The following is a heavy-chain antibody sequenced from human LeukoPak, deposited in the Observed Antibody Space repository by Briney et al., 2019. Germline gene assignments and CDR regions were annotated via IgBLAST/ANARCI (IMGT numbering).Heavy chain of an antibody. D-gene: IGHD1-1*01. V-gene: IGHV3-30*02. J-gene: IGHJ4*02. CDR2: IRYDGTSK. Sequence: GGSLRLSCAASGFTFSFYGMHRVREVPGKGLEWVALIRYDGTSKYYADSVKGRFTISRDNSRNSVYLQMNSLTTDDTAVYYCAREGAGRNDYWGQGTLVTVSS. CDR1: GFTFSFYG. CDR3: AREGAGRNDY.